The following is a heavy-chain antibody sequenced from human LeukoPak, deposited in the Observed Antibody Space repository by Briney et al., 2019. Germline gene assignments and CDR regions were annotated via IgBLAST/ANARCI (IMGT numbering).Heavy chain of an antibody. V-gene: IGHV5-51*01. J-gene: IGHJ4*02. CDR1: GYPFRNYW. Sequence: GASLKISCEASGYPFRNYWIAWGRRVPGRGLEWLAIIYPRDSDVKYNPSFEGHVSISADKSISTAFLQWSSLTTSDTAIYYCAGGSTSSRQLDYWGQGTLVTVSS. D-gene: IGHD2-2*01. CDR2: IYPRDSDV. CDR3: AGGSTSSRQLDY.